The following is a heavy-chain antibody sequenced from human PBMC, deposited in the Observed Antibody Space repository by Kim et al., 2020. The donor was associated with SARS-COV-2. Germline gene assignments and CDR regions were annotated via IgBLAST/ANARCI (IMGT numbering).Heavy chain of an antibody. CDR3: ARAGRYFDWLRTTLHRNWFDP. Sequence: ASVKVSCKASGYTFTSYDINWVRQATGQGREGMGWMNPNSGNTGYAQKFQGRVTMTRNTSIRTDYMELSSLGSEDTAVYYCARAGRYFDWLRTTLHRNWFDPLGQGALVTVSS. CDR2: MNPNSGNT. V-gene: IGHV1-8*01. D-gene: IGHD3-9*01. J-gene: IGHJ5*02. CDR1: GYTFTSYD.